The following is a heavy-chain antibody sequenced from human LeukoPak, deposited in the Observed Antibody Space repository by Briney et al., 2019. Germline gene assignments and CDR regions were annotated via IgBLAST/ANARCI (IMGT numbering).Heavy chain of an antibody. CDR2: IWYDGSGK. J-gene: IGHJ4*02. CDR3: ARANTRFLEWLPSYYFDY. D-gene: IGHD3-3*01. Sequence: PGRSLRLSCASSRFTFTDYGMHWVRQPPGKGLEWVALIWYDGSGKYYADSVKGRFTISRDNAKNSLYLQMNSLRAEDTAVHYCARANTRFLEWLPSYYFDYWGQGTLVTVSS. V-gene: IGHV3-33*01. CDR1: RFTFTDYG.